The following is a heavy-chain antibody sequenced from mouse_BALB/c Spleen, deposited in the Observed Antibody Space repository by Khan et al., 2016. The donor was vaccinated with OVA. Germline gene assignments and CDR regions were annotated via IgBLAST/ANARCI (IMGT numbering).Heavy chain of an antibody. CDR2: INPSNGYT. V-gene: IGHV1-4*01. CDR1: GYTFTSYT. D-gene: IGHD2-14*01. CDR3: VRDGAYHRNDGWFAY. J-gene: IGHJ3*01. Sequence: QVRLQQSGAKLARPGASVKMSCKASGYTFTSYTIHWIKLRPGQGLEWIGYINPSNGYTNYNQKFKDKATLTADKSSTTAYMELSSLTSDDSALYNCVRDGAYHRNDGWFAYWGQGTLVTVSA.